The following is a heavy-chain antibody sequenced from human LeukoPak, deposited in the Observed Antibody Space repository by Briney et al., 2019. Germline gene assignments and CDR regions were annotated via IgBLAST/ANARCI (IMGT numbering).Heavy chain of an antibody. V-gene: IGHV4-39*07. CDR1: GGSISSSSYY. Sequence: SETLSLTCTVPGGSISSSSYYWGWIRQPPGKGLEWIGSIYYSGSTYYNPSLKSRVTISVDTSKNQFSLKLSSVTAADTAVYYCARDLLNYYDSSGDRGDAFDIWGQGTMVTVSS. CDR3: ARDLLNYYDSSGDRGDAFDI. CDR2: IYYSGST. J-gene: IGHJ3*02. D-gene: IGHD3-22*01.